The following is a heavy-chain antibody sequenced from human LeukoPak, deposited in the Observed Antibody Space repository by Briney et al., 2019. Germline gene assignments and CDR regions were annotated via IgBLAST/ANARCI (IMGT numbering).Heavy chain of an antibody. Sequence: SETLSLTCTVSGYSISSGYYWGWIRQPPGKGLEWIGTIYHSGSTYYTPSLKSRVTISVDTSKNQFSLKLSSVTAADTAVYYCARDDGKQLGFDYWGQGTLVTVSS. CDR2: IYHSGST. J-gene: IGHJ4*02. D-gene: IGHD6-13*01. CDR1: GYSISSGYY. CDR3: ARDDGKQLGFDY. V-gene: IGHV4-38-2*02.